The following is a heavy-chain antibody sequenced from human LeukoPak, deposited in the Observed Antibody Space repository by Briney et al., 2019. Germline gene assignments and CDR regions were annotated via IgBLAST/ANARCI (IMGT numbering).Heavy chain of an antibody. Sequence: ASVKVSCKASGYTFTTYDINWVRQATGQGLEWMGRMNPNSGNTGYAQKFQGRVTITRDTSVSTAYMELSSLRAEDTAVYYCARLQEAFDPWGQGTLVTVSS. CDR3: ARLQEAFDP. V-gene: IGHV1-8*03. CDR2: MNPNSGNT. CDR1: GYTFTTYD. J-gene: IGHJ5*02.